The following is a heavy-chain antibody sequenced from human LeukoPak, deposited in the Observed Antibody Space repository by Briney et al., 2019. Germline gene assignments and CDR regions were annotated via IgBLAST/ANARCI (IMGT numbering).Heavy chain of an antibody. CDR1: GFTLSSYG. J-gene: IGHJ5*02. CDR3: ARENSGWFDP. V-gene: IGHV3-33*01. Sequence: GRSLRLSCAASGFTLSSYGMHGVREAPAKGLERVAVIWYDGSNKYYADSVKGRFTISRDNSKNTLYLQMNSLRAGDTAVYYCARENSGWFDPWGQGTLVTVSS. D-gene: IGHD4-23*01. CDR2: IWYDGSNK.